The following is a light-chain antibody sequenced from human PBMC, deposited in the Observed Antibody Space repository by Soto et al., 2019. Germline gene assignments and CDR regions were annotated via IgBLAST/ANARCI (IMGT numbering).Light chain of an antibody. V-gene: IGKV3-15*01. J-gene: IGKJ1*01. CDR3: QHHNNWPRT. Sequence: EIVMTQSPATLSVSPGEGATLSCRASQSVSSNLAWYQHKPGQPPRLLIVGASPRATGIPARFSGSGSGTGFTLTISSLQSEDFAAYYCQHHNNWPRTFGQGTKVDIK. CDR2: GAS. CDR1: QSVSSN.